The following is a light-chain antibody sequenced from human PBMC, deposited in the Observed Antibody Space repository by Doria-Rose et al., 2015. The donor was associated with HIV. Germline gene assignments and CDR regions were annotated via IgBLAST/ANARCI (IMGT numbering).Light chain of an antibody. J-gene: IGKJ1*01. Sequence: EIVMTQSPGTLSLSPGERATLSCRASQSFSSTYLAWYQQKPGQAPSLLIYDGSTRATGIPDRFSASGSGTDFTLTINRLEPEDFALYYCHQYGISWTFGQGPKVEI. V-gene: IGKV3-20*01. CDR3: HQYGISWT. CDR1: QSFSSTY. CDR2: DGS.